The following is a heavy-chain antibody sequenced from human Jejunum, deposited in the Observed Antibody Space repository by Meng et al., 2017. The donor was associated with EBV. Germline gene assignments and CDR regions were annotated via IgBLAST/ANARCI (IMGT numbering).Heavy chain of an antibody. J-gene: IGHJ5*02. CDR2: INTNTGYP. CDR3: ARVRPGGGWFDP. D-gene: IGHD2-8*02. Sequence: QVQLVQSGSELKKPGASVKVSCKASGYTFTSSGINWVRQAPGQGLEWMGWINTNTGYPTYAQDFTGRFVFSLDTSVSTAYLQITSLSTEDNAVYYCARVRPGGGWFDPWGQRTLVTVSS. CDR1: GYTFTSSG. V-gene: IGHV7-4-1*02.